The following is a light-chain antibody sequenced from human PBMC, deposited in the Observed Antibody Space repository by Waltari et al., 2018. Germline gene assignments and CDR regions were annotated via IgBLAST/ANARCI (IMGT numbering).Light chain of an antibody. Sequence: EIVLTQSPATLSLSPGERATLSCRASQSVSSYLAWYQQKPGQAPRLLIYDASNRATGIPARFSGSGSGTDLTLTISSLEPEDFAVYCCQQRSDWPYTFGQGTKLESK. CDR2: DAS. CDR1: QSVSSY. CDR3: QQRSDWPYT. J-gene: IGKJ2*01. V-gene: IGKV3-11*01.